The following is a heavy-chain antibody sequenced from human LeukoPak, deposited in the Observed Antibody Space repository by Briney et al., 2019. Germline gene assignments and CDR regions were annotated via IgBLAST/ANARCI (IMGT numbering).Heavy chain of an antibody. Sequence: GGSLRLSCAASGFTFTSYAMSWVRQAPGKGLQWVSSISGSGGRTYYADSVKGRFTISRDNSKNTVNLQMSSPRAEDTAVYYCAKGHGDSDGYYYFDYWGQGTLVTVSS. CDR1: GFTFTSYA. D-gene: IGHD3-22*01. V-gene: IGHV3-23*01. CDR3: AKGHGDSDGYYYFDY. CDR2: ISGSGGRT. J-gene: IGHJ4*02.